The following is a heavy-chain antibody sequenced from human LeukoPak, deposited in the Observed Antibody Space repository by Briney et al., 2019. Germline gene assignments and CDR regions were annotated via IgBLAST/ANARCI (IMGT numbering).Heavy chain of an antibody. CDR2: ISACNGNT. J-gene: IGHJ4*02. CDR1: GYTFTSYG. D-gene: IGHD3-22*01. V-gene: IGHV1-18*01. Sequence: PMASVKVSCKASGYTFTSYGISWVRQAPGQGLEWMGWISACNGNTNYAQKLQGRVTMTTDTSTSTAYMELRSLRSEDTAVYYCARGYLDYYDSSGYYYIHWGQGTLVTVSS. CDR3: ARGYLDYYDSSGYYYIH.